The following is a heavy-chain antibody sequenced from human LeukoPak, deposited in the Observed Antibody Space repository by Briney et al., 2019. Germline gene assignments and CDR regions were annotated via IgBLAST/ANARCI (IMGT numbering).Heavy chain of an antibody. D-gene: IGHD3-22*01. J-gene: IGHJ4*02. Sequence: SDTLSLTCTVSGGSLSTYYWSWIRQPPGKGLEWIGDIYYSGSTNYNPSLKSRVTISLDTSKYQFSLKLNSVTAADTAMYYCARSFSPNYYDLLDYWGQGTLVTVSS. CDR1: GGSLSTYY. CDR2: IYYSGST. V-gene: IGHV4-59*07. CDR3: ARSFSPNYYDLLDY.